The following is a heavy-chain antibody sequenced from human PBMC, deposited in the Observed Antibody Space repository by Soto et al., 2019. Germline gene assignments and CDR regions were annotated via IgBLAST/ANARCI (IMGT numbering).Heavy chain of an antibody. D-gene: IGHD5-18*01. CDR2: IYHSGST. J-gene: IGHJ4*02. Sequence: KPSETLSLTCAVSGHSISSDYYWGWIRQPPGKGLEWIGSIYHSGSTYYNPSLKSRVTISVDTSKNQFSLKLSSVTAADTAVYYSARASIGYSHGPFDYWGQGTLVTVSS. CDR1: GHSISSDYY. V-gene: IGHV4-38-2*01. CDR3: ARASIGYSHGPFDY.